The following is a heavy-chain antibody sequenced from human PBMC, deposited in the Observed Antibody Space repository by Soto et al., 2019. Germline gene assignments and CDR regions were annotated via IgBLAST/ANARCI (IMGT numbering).Heavy chain of an antibody. CDR3: AHRVLRTVFGLVTTTAIYFDF. CDR2: IYWDDEK. J-gene: IGHJ4*02. Sequence: QITLNESGPTLVKPTETLTLTCTFSGFSLSTNGVGVGWIRQSPGKAPEWLALIYWDDEKRYSASLKSRLTINKDTSKNQVVLTMANLDPADTATYHCAHRVLRTVFGLVTTTAIYFDFWGQGTPVAVSS. V-gene: IGHV2-5*02. D-gene: IGHD3-3*01. CDR1: GFSLSTNGVG.